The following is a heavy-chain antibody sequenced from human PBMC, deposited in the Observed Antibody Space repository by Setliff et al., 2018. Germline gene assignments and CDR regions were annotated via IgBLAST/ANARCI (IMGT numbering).Heavy chain of an antibody. CDR1: GSTFTDYL. D-gene: IGHD3-16*01. CDR3: ARDTLALGDITLFDY. V-gene: IGHV1-2*02. CDR2: INLNTGNI. J-gene: IGHJ4*02. Sequence: RASVKVSCKASGSTFTDYLMNWMRQAPEQGLEWMGRINLNTGNIFYAQEFQGRVTLTRDTSISTASMELTGLKYDDTAIYYCARDTLALGDITLFDYWGQGTLVTVSS.